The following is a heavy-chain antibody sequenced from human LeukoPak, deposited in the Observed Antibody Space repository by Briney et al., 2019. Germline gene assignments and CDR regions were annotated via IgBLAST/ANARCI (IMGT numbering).Heavy chain of an antibody. CDR2: ISAYNGNT. Sequence: ASAKVSCKASGYTFTSYGISWVRQAPGQGLEWMGWISAYNGNTNYAQKLQGRVTMTTDTSTSTAYMELRSLRSDDTAVYYCARDVAVAGRHQFDYWGQGTLVTVSS. V-gene: IGHV1-18*01. CDR1: GYTFTSYG. J-gene: IGHJ4*02. D-gene: IGHD6-19*01. CDR3: ARDVAVAGRHQFDY.